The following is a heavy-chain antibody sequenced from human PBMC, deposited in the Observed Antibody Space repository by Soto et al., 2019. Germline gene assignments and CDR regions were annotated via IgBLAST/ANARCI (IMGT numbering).Heavy chain of an antibody. CDR1: GGSVSSGGYS. CDR2: IYHSGST. Sequence: TSETLSLTCTVSGGSVSSGGYSWSWIRQPPGKGLEWIGYIYHSGSTYYNPSLKSRVTISVDRSKNQFSLKLSSVTAADTAVYYCARVPDRWGQGTLVTVSS. V-gene: IGHV4-30-2*01. D-gene: IGHD2-2*01. CDR3: ARVPDR. J-gene: IGHJ5*02.